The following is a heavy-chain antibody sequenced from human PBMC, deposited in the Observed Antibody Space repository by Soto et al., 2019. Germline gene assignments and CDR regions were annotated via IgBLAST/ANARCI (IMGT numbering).Heavy chain of an antibody. V-gene: IGHV4-39*01. CDR2: IYYSGST. CDR3: ATPAPKPYYYYGMDV. Sequence: SETLSVTCTVSGGSIISSSYYWGWIRQPPGKGLEWIGSIYYSGSTYYNPSLKSRVTISVDTSKNQFSLKLSSVTAADTAVYYCATPAPKPYYYYGMDVWGQGTTVTVSS. CDR1: GGSIISSSYY. J-gene: IGHJ6*02.